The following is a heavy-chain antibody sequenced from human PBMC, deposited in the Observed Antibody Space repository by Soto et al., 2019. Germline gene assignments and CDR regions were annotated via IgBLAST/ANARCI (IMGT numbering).Heavy chain of an antibody. V-gene: IGHV1-18*04. CDR3: ARGSRFDWFDP. CDR2: ISAYNGNA. Sequence: AASVKVSCKASGYTFTNYGFTWVRQAPGQGLEWMGWISAYNGNANYGQNFQGRDTMTTDTATSTAHMELRSLRYDDTAIYYCARGSRFDWFDPWGQGTLVTVSS. D-gene: IGHD3-3*01. J-gene: IGHJ5*02. CDR1: GYTFTNYG.